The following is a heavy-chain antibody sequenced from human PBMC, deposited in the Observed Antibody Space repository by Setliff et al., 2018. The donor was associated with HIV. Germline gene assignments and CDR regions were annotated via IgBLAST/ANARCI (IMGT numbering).Heavy chain of an antibody. V-gene: IGHV5-51*01. CDR3: ARHSSSGWYSDHDACDI. CDR2: IWPDDADT. Sequence: GESLKISCKASGYSFTNYWVGWVRQMPGNGLEWMGLIWPDDADTMYSPSFQGQVTGSADKSISTTYLQWTSLKAPDTAMYYCARHSSSGWYSDHDACDIWGQGTMVTVSS. CDR1: GYSFTNYW. D-gene: IGHD6-19*01. J-gene: IGHJ3*02.